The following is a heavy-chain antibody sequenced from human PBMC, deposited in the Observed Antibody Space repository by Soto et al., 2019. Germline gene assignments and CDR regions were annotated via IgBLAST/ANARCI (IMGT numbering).Heavy chain of an antibody. V-gene: IGHV4-31*03. CDR1: GGSISSGGYY. Sequence: QVQLQESGPGLVKPSQTLSLTCTVSGGSISSGGYYWSWIRQHPGKGLEWIGYIYYSGSTYYNPSIKSRVTISVDTSKNQFSLKLSSVTAEDTAVYYCARDRQSKYDSSVGGGAFDIWGQGTMVTVSS. CDR2: IYYSGST. CDR3: ARDRQSKYDSSVGGGAFDI. D-gene: IGHD3-22*01. J-gene: IGHJ3*02.